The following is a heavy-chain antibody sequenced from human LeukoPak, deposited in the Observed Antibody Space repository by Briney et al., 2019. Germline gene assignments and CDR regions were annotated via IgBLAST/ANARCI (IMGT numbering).Heavy chain of an antibody. CDR3: AKDDVGELNLIDY. CDR1: GFTFSDTW. V-gene: IGHV3-74*01. Sequence: GGSLRLSCAASGFTFSDTWMHWVRQAPGEGLVWVSRIRSDGSDTRYAESVKGRFTISRDNSKNTVYLHMNSLRVEDTAVYFCAKDDVGELNLIDYWGQGTLVTVSS. J-gene: IGHJ4*02. D-gene: IGHD3-16*01. CDR2: IRSDGSDT.